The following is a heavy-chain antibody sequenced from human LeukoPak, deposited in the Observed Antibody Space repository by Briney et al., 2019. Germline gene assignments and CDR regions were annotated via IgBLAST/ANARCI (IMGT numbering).Heavy chain of an antibody. V-gene: IGHV1-2*02. Sequence: ASVKVSCKASGYTFTCYYMHWVRQAPAKGLEGVGWLNPNRSGTNYAQKFQGRDTMTRDTSISTAYMELSRLRSDDTAVYYCARDLQSSSGYYYVVGYWGQGTLVTVSS. J-gene: IGHJ4*02. D-gene: IGHD3-22*01. CDR3: ARDLQSSSGYYYVVGY. CDR2: LNPNRSGT. CDR1: GYTFTCYY.